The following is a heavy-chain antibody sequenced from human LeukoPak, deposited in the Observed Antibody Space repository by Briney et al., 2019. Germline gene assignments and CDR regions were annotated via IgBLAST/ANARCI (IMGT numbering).Heavy chain of an antibody. J-gene: IGHJ4*02. V-gene: IGHV5-51*01. CDR1: GYSFTSYW. CDR3: ARLNDTYYDLWTGETFDY. CDR2: IYPGDSDT. Sequence: GESLKISCKGSGYSFTSYWIGWVRQMPGKGLEWMGIIYPGDSDTRYSPSFQGQVTISADKSISTAYLQWSSLKASDTAMYYCARLNDTYYDLWTGETFDYWGQGTLVTVSS. D-gene: IGHD3-3*01.